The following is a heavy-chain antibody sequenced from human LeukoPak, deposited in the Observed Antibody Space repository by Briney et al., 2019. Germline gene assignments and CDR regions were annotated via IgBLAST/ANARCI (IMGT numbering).Heavy chain of an antibody. CDR1: GFTFSSYG. J-gene: IGHJ4*02. D-gene: IGHD6-13*01. CDR2: ISYDGSNK. Sequence: PGGSLRLSCAASGFTFSSYGMHWVRQAPVRGLEWVAVISYDGSNKYYADSVKGRFTISRDNSKNTLYLQMNSLRAEDTAVYCCAKMYSSSWYGSYYFDYWGQGTLVSVSS. V-gene: IGHV3-30*18. CDR3: AKMYSSSWYGSYYFDY.